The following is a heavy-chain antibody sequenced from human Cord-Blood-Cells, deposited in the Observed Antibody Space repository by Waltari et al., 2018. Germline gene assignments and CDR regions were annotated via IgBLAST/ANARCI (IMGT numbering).Heavy chain of an antibody. V-gene: IGHV1-69*12. CDR1: GGTFSSYA. CDR2: VIPICGTA. CDR3: ARDQYSSSCSYVQH. J-gene: IGHJ1*01. Sequence: QVQLVQSGAEVKKPGSSVKVSCKASGGTFSSYAISWVRQAPGQGLEWMGGVIPICGTANYAQKFQCRGTITADESTSTAYMELSSLRSEDTAVYYCARDQYSSSCSYVQHWGQGTLVTVSS. D-gene: IGHD6-6*01.